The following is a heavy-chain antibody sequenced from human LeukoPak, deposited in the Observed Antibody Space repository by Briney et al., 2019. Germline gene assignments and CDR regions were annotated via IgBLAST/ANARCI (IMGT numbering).Heavy chain of an antibody. CDR1: VFTFISYG. CDR3: YSSSRIYYYYCYMDV. J-gene: IGHJ6*03. D-gene: IGHD6-13*01. Sequence: GRPLRLSSAASVFTFISYGMHWVRPAPRKGLEWVAVISNNGSSKNYADSVKGRFTISRDNSKNTLYLKMNSLRAEDTAVYYCYSSSRIYYYYCYMDVWGKGTTVTVSS. CDR2: ISNNGSSK. V-gene: IGHV3-30*03.